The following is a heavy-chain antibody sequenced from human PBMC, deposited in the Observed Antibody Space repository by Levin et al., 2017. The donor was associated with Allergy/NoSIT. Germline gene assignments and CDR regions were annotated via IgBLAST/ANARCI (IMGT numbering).Heavy chain of an antibody. Sequence: ASETLSLTCTVSGGSISSGGYYWSWIRQHPGKGLEWIGYIYYSGSTYYNPSLKSRVTISVDTSKNQFSLKLSSVTAADTAVYYCARGGSGGDYVRSYYYYYMDVWGKGTTVTVSS. CDR3: ARGGSGGDYVRSYYYYYMDV. J-gene: IGHJ6*03. V-gene: IGHV4-31*03. D-gene: IGHD4-17*01. CDR1: GGSISSGGYY. CDR2: IYYSGST.